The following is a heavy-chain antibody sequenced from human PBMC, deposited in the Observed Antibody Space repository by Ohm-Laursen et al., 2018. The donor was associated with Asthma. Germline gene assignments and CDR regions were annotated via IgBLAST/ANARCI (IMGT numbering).Heavy chain of an antibody. CDR2: ISAYNGNT. Sequence: GSSVKVSCKSSGGTFSNYVIGWVRQAPGQGLEWMAWISAYNGNTNYAPKFQDRVTMTTDTSTSTAYMELRGLRSDDTAVYYCARVLSYYDHSSYYDRIDYWGQGSLVTVSS. CDR1: GGTFSNYV. V-gene: IGHV1-18*01. J-gene: IGHJ4*02. D-gene: IGHD3-22*01. CDR3: ARVLSYYDHSSYYDRIDY.